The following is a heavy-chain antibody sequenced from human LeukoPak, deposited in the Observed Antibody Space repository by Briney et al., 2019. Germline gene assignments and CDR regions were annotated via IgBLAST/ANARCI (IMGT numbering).Heavy chain of an antibody. J-gene: IGHJ4*02. CDR2: ISAYNGNT. CDR1: GYTFTSYG. D-gene: IGHD7-27*01. CDR3: ARDRDGEGLDY. V-gene: IGHV1-18*01. Sequence: ASVKVSCKASGYTFTSYGISWVRQAPGQGLEWMGWISAYNGNTNYAQKLQGRVTMTTDTSTSTAYMELSSLRSEDTAVYYCARDRDGEGLDYWGQGTLVTVSS.